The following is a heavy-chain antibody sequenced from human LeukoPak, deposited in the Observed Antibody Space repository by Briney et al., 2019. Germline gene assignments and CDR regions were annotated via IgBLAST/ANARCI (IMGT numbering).Heavy chain of an antibody. CDR1: GFTFSSYG. Sequence: QPGRSLRLSCAASGFTFSSYGMHWVRQAPGKGLEWVAVIWYDGSNKYYADSVKGRFTISRDNSKNTLYLQMNSLRAEDTAVYYCAREGWLLSKNYYYGMDFWGQGTTVTVSS. CDR2: IWYDGSNK. J-gene: IGHJ6*02. D-gene: IGHD3-3*01. CDR3: AREGWLLSKNYYYGMDF. V-gene: IGHV3-33*01.